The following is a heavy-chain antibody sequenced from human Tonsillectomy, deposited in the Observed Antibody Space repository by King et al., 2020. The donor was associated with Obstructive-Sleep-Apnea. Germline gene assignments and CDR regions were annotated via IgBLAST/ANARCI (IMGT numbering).Heavy chain of an antibody. V-gene: IGHV3-30*04. J-gene: IGHJ5*02. CDR2: ISYDGSNK. CDR3: ARGHYDFWSGLPDAYTWFDP. D-gene: IGHD3-3*01. Sequence: VQLVESGGGVVQPGRSLRLSCAASGFTFSSYAMHWVRQAPGKGLEWVAVISYDGSNKYYADSVKGRFTISRDNSKNTLYLQMNSLRAEDTAVYYCARGHYDFWSGLPDAYTWFDPWGQGTLVTVSS. CDR1: GFTFSSYA.